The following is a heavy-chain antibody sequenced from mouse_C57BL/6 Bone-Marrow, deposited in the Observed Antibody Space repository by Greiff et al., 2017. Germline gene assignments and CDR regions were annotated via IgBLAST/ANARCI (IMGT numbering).Heavy chain of an antibody. J-gene: IGHJ3*01. Sequence: QVQLQQSGAELVRPGASVTLSCKASGYTFTDYEMHWVKQTPVHGLVWIGAIDPETGGTAYNQKFKGKAILTADKSSSTAYMELRSLTSEDSAVYYCTRGYYYYGSPWFAYWGQGTLVTVSA. CDR1: GYTFTDYE. CDR2: IDPETGGT. CDR3: TRGYYYYGSPWFAY. D-gene: IGHD1-1*01. V-gene: IGHV1-15*01.